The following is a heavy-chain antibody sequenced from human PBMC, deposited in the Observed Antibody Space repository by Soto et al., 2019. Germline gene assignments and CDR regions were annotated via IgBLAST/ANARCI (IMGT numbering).Heavy chain of an antibody. J-gene: IGHJ6*03. V-gene: IGHV3-23*01. D-gene: IGHD3-10*02. CDR2: ISGSGGST. Sequence: PGGSLRLSCAASGFTFSSYAMSWVRQAPGKGLEWVSAISGSGGSTYYADSVKGRFTISRDNSKNTLYLQMNSLRAEDTAVYYCAKLFLFGDYYYYYMDVWGKGTTVTVSS. CDR1: GFTFSSYA. CDR3: AKLFLFGDYYYYYMDV.